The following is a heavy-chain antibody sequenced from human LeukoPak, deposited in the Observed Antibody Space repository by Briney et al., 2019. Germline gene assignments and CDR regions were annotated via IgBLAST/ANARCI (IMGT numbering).Heavy chain of an antibody. Sequence: PGGSLRLSCAASGFTFSSYGMHWVRQAPGKGLEWVAFIRYDGSNKYYANSVKGRFTISRDNSKNTLYLQMNSLRAEDTAVYYCAKVGTYYYDSSGYYIDYWGQGTLVTVSS. CDR1: GFTFSSYG. CDR2: IRYDGSNK. D-gene: IGHD3-22*01. CDR3: AKVGTYYYDSSGYYIDY. V-gene: IGHV3-30*02. J-gene: IGHJ4*02.